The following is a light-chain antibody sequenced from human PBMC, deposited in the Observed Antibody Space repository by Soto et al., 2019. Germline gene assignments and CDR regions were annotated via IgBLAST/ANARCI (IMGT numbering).Light chain of an antibody. V-gene: IGLV2-8*01. CDR3: SSFEVSNNLL. J-gene: IGLJ2*01. CDR2: EVS. Sequence: QSALTQPPSASGSPGQSVTISCTGTSSDVGGYNYVSWYQQHPGKAPKLMIYEVSKRPSGVPDRFSGSKSGNTASLTVSGLQVEDEADYYCSSFEVSNNLLFGGGTKLTVL. CDR1: SSDVGGYNY.